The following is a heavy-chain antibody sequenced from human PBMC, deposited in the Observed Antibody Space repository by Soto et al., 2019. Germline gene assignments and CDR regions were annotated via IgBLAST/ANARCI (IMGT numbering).Heavy chain of an antibody. D-gene: IGHD3-22*01. V-gene: IGHV1-69*06. CDR3: ATDSRVVITTYDAFDI. CDR1: GGTFSSYA. Sequence: QVQLVQSGAEVKKPGSSGKVSCKASGGTFSSYAISWVRQAPGQGLEWMGGIIPNFGTANYAQKFQGRVTIAADKSTSTADIELSSLRSEDTAVYYCATDSRVVITTYDAFDIWGQGTMVTVSS. J-gene: IGHJ3*02. CDR2: IIPNFGTA.